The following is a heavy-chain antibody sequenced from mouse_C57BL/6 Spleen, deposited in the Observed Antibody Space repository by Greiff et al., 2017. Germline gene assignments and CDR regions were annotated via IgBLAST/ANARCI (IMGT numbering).Heavy chain of an antibody. CDR3: AQRGGDGSRPVSYFDV. Sequence: VQLQQSGPGLVQPSQSLSITCTVSGFSLTSYGVHWVRQPPGTGLEWLGVIWSGGSTDYNAAFISRLSSSKDNSKGQVFFKMNSLQADDTARYYCAQRGGDGSRPVSYFDVWGTGTTGTVSS. CDR2: IWSGGST. D-gene: IGHD1-1*01. CDR1: GFSLTSYG. J-gene: IGHJ1*03. V-gene: IGHV2-4*01.